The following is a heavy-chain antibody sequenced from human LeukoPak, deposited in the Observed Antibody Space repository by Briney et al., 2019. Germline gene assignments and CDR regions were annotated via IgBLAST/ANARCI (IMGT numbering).Heavy chain of an antibody. CDR1: GYTFTSYG. D-gene: IGHD2-15*01. J-gene: IGHJ3*02. CDR2: ISAYNGNT. V-gene: IGHV1-18*01. CDR3: ASGYSAVGYCSGGSCYSAFDI. Sequence: GASVKVSCKASGYTFTSYGISWVRQAPGQGLEWMGWISAYNGNTNYAQKLQGRVTVTTDTSTSTAYMELRSLRSDDTAVYYCASGYSAVGYCSGGSCYSAFDIWGQGTMVTVSS.